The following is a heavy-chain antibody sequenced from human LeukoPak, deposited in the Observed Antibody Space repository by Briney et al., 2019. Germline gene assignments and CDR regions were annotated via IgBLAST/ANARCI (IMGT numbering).Heavy chain of an antibody. Sequence: GGSLRLSCAASGFTFSSYAMSWVRQAPGKGLEWVSVISGSGGSTYYADSVKGRFTISRDNSKNTLYLQMNSLRAEDTAVYYCAKHRTVRGVITDYYFDYWGQGTLVTVSS. CDR3: AKHRTVRGVITDYYFDY. J-gene: IGHJ4*02. CDR1: GFTFSSYA. CDR2: ISGSGGST. D-gene: IGHD3-10*01. V-gene: IGHV3-23*01.